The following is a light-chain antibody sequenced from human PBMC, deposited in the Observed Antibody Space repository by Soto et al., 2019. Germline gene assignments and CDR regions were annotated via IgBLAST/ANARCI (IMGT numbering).Light chain of an antibody. CDR2: DVS. Sequence: QSVLTQPASVSGSPGQSITISCTGTSSDVGGYKYVSWYQQHPGKAPKLIIYDVSDRPSGISNRFSGSKSGNKASLTISGIQAEDEADYYCSSYTSSSTLFGAGTKVTVL. CDR3: SSYTSSSTL. V-gene: IGLV2-14*01. J-gene: IGLJ1*01. CDR1: SSDVGGYKY.